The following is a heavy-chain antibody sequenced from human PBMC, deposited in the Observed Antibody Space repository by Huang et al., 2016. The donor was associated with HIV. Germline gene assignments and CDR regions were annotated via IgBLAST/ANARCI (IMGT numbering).Heavy chain of an antibody. CDR1: GGSVRSGSYY. J-gene: IGHJ4*02. CDR2: IYYSGST. Sequence: QVQLQESGPGLVKPSETLSLTCPVSGGSVRSGSYYWSWVRQPPGKGLEWSGYIYYSGSTNYNPSLKSRVTISVDTSKNQFSLKLSSVTAADTAVYYCARGTGSGSFDYWGQGTLVTVSS. V-gene: IGHV4-61*01. D-gene: IGHD3-10*01. CDR3: ARGTGSGSFDY.